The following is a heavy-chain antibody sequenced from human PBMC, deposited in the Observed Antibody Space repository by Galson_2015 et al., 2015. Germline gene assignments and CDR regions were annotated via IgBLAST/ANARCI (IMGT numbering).Heavy chain of an antibody. CDR3: AKVRWWRDNNGGSYDAFDI. CDR2: ISWNSGSI. Sequence: SLRLSCAASGFTFDDYAMHWVRQAPGKGLEWVSGISWNSGSIGYADSVKGRFTISRDNAKNSLYLQMNSLRAEDTALYYCAKVRWWRDNNGGSYDAFDIWGQGTMVTVSS. D-gene: IGHD2-15*01. V-gene: IGHV3-9*01. J-gene: IGHJ3*02. CDR1: GFTFDDYA.